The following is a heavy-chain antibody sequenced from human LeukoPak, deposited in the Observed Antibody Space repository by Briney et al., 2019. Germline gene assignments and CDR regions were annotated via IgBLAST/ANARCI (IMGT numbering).Heavy chain of an antibody. CDR3: ARDALLPHHNGYGGKYYFDY. D-gene: IGHD4-23*01. J-gene: IGHJ4*02. CDR2: ISSSSSYI. V-gene: IGHV3-21*01. CDR1: GFTFSSYS. Sequence: GGSLRLSCAASGFTFSSYSMNWVRQAPGKGLEWVSSISSSSSYIYYADSVKGRFTISRDNAKNSLYLQMNSLRAEDTAVYYCARDALLPHHNGYGGKYYFDYWSQGTLVTVSS.